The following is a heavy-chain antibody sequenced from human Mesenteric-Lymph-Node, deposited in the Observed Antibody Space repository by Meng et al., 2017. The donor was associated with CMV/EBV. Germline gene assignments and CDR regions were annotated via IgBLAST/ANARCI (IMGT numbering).Heavy chain of an antibody. CDR2: ISWNSGSI. V-gene: IGHV3-9*01. D-gene: IGHD3-3*01. Sequence: SLKISCAASGFTFDDYAMHWVRQAPGKGLEWVSGISWNSGSIGYADSAKGRFTISRDNAKNSLYLQMNSLRAEDTALYYCAKGNYDFWSGYYYYFDYWGQGTLVTVSS. J-gene: IGHJ4*02. CDR1: GFTFDDYA. CDR3: AKGNYDFWSGYYYYFDY.